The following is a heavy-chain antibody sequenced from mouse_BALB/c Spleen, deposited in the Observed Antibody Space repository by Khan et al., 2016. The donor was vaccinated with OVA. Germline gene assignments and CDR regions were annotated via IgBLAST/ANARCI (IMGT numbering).Heavy chain of an antibody. CDR1: GYSITSDYA. Sequence: EVQLQESGPGLVKPSQSLSLTCTVTGYSITSDYAWNWIRQFPGNKLEWMGYISYSGSTSYNPSLKSRISITRDTSKNQFFLQLNSVTTEDTATYYCARSGYAWFDYWGQGTLLTVSA. D-gene: IGHD2-2*01. CDR3: ARSGYAWFDY. J-gene: IGHJ3*01. CDR2: ISYSGST. V-gene: IGHV3-2*02.